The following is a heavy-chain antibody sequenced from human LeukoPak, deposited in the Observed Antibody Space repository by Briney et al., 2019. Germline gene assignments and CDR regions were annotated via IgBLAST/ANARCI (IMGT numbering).Heavy chain of an antibody. V-gene: IGHV3-11*01. J-gene: IGHJ4*02. CDR1: GFTFSDYY. CDR2: ISSSGSTI. Sequence: PGGPLRLSCAASGFTFSDYYMSWIRQAPGKGLEWVSYISSSGSTIYYADSVKGRFTISRDNAKNSPYLQMNSLRAEDTAVYYCARAYRGYSYGLDYWGQGTLVTVSS. D-gene: IGHD5-18*01. CDR3: ARAYRGYSYGLDY.